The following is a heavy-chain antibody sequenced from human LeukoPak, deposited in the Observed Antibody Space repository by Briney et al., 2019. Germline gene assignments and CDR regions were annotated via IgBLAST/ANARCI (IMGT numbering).Heavy chain of an antibody. CDR2: ISAYNGNT. CDR3: ARGEGDYYDSSGYLSTY. J-gene: IGHJ4*02. D-gene: IGHD3-22*01. Sequence: ASVKVSCKASGYTFTSYGISWVRQAPGQGLEWMGWISAYNGNTNYAQKLQGRVTITADESTSTAYMELSSLRSEDTAVYYCARGEGDYYDSSGYLSTYWGQGTLVTVSS. V-gene: IGHV1-18*01. CDR1: GYTFTSYG.